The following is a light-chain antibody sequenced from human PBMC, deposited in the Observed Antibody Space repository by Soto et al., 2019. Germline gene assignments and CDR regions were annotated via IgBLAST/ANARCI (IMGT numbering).Light chain of an antibody. CDR3: QQSSRTPWT. CDR2: TAS. CDR1: QSISNY. J-gene: IGKJ1*01. V-gene: IGKV1-39*01. Sequence: DIQMTQSPSSLSASVGVRVTITCRASQSISNYLNWYQQKPGKAPKLLIYTASTLQSGVPSRFSGSGSGPDFTLTISSLQPEDFATYFCQQSSRTPWTFGPGTKVEIK.